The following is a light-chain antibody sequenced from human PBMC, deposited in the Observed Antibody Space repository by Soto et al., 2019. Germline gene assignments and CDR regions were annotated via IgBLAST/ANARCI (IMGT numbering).Light chain of an antibody. CDR3: QSYEGASRI. J-gene: IGLJ2*01. V-gene: IGLV1-40*01. CDR1: ASNIGAGYA. CDR2: GNT. Sequence: QLVLTQPPSVSGAPGQTVTIPCTGTASNIGAGYAVHWYQQIPGTAPKLLIQGNTVRPSGVPDRFSASKSGTSASLAITGLQAEDEAHYYCQSYEGASRIFGGGTKLTVL.